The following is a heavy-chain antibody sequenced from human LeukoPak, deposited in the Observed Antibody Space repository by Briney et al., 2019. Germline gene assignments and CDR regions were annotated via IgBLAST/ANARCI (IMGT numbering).Heavy chain of an antibody. D-gene: IGHD3-22*01. Sequence: SETLSLTCTVSGGSISSSSYYWGWIRQPPGKGLEWIGYIYHSGSTYHNPSLKSRVTISVDRSKNQFSLKLSSVTAADTAVYYCAREVSRGYYDSGYGMDVWGQGTTVTVSS. V-gene: IGHV4-39*07. CDR1: GGSISSSSYY. J-gene: IGHJ6*02. CDR2: IYHSGST. CDR3: AREVSRGYYDSGYGMDV.